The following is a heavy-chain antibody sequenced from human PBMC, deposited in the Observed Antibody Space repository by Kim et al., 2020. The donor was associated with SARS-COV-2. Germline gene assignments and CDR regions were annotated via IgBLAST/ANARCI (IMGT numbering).Heavy chain of an antibody. CDR3: ARDKVVVAATQGLDYYYGMDV. J-gene: IGHJ6*02. V-gene: IGHV1-46*01. D-gene: IGHD2-15*01. CDR2: INPSGGST. Sequence: ASVKVSCKASGYTFTSYYMHWVRQAPGQGLEWMGIINPSGGSTSYAQKFQGRVTMTRDTSTSTVYMELSSLRSEDTAVYYCARDKVVVAATQGLDYYYGMDVWGQGTTVTVSS. CDR1: GYTFTSYY.